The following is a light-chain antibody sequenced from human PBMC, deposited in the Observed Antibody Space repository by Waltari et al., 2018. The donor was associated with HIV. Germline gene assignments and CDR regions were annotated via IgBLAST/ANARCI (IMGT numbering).Light chain of an antibody. CDR3: QQYNSWPPLT. CDR1: QNILYSSNNKNY. Sequence: DIVMTQSPDSLAVSLGERATINCKSSQNILYSSNNKNYLAWYQQKLGLAPRLLIYGASTRATGISARFSGSGSGTEFTLTISSLQAEDFEVYYCQQYNSWPPLTFGGGTKVEIK. J-gene: IGKJ4*01. V-gene: IGKV4-1*01. CDR2: GAS.